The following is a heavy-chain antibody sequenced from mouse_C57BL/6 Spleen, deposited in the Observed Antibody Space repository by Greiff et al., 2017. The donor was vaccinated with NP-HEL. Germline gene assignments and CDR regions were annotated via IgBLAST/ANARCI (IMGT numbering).Heavy chain of an antibody. CDR2: ISSGSSTI. V-gene: IGHV5-17*01. Sequence: EVKLMESGGGLVKPGGSLKLSCAASGFTFSDYGMHWVRQAPEKGLEWVAYISSGSSTIYYADTVKGRFTFSRDNAKNTLFMQMNSLRTEDTAMYYCARPGYYGSSTWFAYWGQGTLVTVSA. J-gene: IGHJ3*01. CDR3: ARPGYYGSSTWFAY. CDR1: GFTFSDYG. D-gene: IGHD1-1*01.